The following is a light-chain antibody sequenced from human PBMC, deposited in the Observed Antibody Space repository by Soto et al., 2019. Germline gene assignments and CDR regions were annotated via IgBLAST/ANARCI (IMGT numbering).Light chain of an antibody. CDR2: GAS. Sequence: EIVLTQSPGTLSLSPGERATLSCRASQSVSSSCLAWYQQKVGQAPRLLIYGASTRATGIPARFSGSGSGTEFTLTISSLQSEDFAVYYCQQYLNWPPKFGQGTKV. V-gene: IGKV3-15*01. CDR3: QQYLNWPPK. CDR1: QSVSSS. J-gene: IGKJ1*01.